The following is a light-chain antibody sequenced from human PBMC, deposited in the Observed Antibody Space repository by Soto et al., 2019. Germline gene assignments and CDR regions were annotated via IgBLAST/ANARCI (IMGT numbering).Light chain of an antibody. CDR2: KAA. V-gene: IGKV1-5*03. CDR3: QQYNSYSRT. J-gene: IGKJ1*01. CDR1: QSISSW. Sequence: DIQMTQSPSTLSASVGARVTITCRASQSISSWLAWYQQKPGKAPKLLIYKAASLESGVPSRFSGSGSGTEFTLNISSLQPDDFETDYCQQYNSYSRTFGQGTKVEIK.